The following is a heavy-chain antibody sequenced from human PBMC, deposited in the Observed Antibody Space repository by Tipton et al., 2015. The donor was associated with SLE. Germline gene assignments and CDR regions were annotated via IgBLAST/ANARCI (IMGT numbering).Heavy chain of an antibody. CDR1: GFTFSSYW. CDR3: ARNPYDILTGYSDY. J-gene: IGHJ4*02. V-gene: IGHV3-7*05. CDR2: IKQDGSEK. D-gene: IGHD3-9*01. Sequence: SLRLSCAASGFTFSSYWMSWVRQAPGKGLEWVANIKQDGSEKYYVDSVKGRFTISRDNAKNSLYLQMNSLRAEDTAVYYCARNPYDILTGYSDYWGQGTLVTGSS.